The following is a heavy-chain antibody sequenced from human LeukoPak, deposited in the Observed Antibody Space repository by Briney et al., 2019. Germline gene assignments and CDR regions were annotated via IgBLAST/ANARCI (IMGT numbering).Heavy chain of an antibody. D-gene: IGHD2-2*01. V-gene: IGHV3-23*01. J-gene: IGHJ4*02. Sequence: GGSLRLSCAASGFIFSSYAMTWVRQAPGRGLEWLSTISGSGTTTYYVDSVKGRFTVSRDNSKNTLYQQMNSLRAADTAVYYCAKDGGGYCNNSSCWGQGTLVTVSS. CDR1: GFIFSSYA. CDR2: ISGSGTTT. CDR3: AKDGGGYCNNSSC.